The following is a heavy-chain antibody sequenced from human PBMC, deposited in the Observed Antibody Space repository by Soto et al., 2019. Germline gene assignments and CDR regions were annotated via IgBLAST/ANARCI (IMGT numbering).Heavy chain of an antibody. CDR2: IWYDGSNK. D-gene: IGHD2-15*01. CDR1: GFTFSSYG. V-gene: IGHV3-33*01. J-gene: IGHJ4*02. CDR3: ARDAPGVEATDY. Sequence: QVQLVESGGGVVQPGRSLRLSCAASGFTFSSYGMHWVRQAPGKGLEWVAVIWYDGSNKYYADSVKGRFTISRDNSKNTLYLQMNSLRAEDTAVYYCARDAPGVEATDYWGQGTLVTVSS.